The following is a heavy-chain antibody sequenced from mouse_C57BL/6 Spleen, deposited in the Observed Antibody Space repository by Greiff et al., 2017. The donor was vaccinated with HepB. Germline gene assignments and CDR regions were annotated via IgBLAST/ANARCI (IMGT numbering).Heavy chain of an antibody. CDR2: FHPYNDDT. CDR3: ARAYSNYEGYFDV. V-gene: IGHV1-47*01. CDR1: GYTFTTYP. D-gene: IGHD2-5*01. Sequence: LQESGAELVKPGASVKMSCKASGYTFTTYPIEWMKQNHGKSLVWIGNFHPYNDDTKYNEKFKGKATLTVEKSSSTVYLELSRLTSDDSAVYYCARAYSNYEGYFDVWGTGTTVTVSS. J-gene: IGHJ1*03.